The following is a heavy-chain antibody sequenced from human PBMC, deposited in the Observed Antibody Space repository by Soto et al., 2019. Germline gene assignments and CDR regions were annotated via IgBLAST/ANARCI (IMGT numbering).Heavy chain of an antibody. D-gene: IGHD1-1*01. J-gene: IGHJ5*02. Sequence: QVQLVQSGAEVKKPGSSVKVSCKASGGTFSSYTISWVRQAPGQGLEWMGRIIPILGIANYAQKFQGRVTITADKSXTTAYMELSSLRSEDTAVYYCARGGNNWHDPNWFDPWGQGTLVTVSS. V-gene: IGHV1-69*02. CDR3: ARGGNNWHDPNWFDP. CDR1: GGTFSSYT. CDR2: IIPILGIA.